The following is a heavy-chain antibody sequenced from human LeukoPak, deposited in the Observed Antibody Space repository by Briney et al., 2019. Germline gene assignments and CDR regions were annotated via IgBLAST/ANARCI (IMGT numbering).Heavy chain of an antibody. Sequence: ASVKVSCKASGYTFTGYYMHWVRQAPGQGLEWMGWINPNSGGTNYAQKFQGRVTMTRDTSISTAYMELSRLRSDDTAVYYCARVRRRTAASNWFDPWGQGTLVTVSS. CDR3: ARVRRRTAASNWFDP. V-gene: IGHV1-2*02. CDR2: INPNSGGT. D-gene: IGHD2-2*01. J-gene: IGHJ5*02. CDR1: GYTFTGYY.